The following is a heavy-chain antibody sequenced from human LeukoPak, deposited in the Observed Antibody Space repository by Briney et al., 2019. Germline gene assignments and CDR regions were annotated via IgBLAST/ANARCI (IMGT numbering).Heavy chain of an antibody. D-gene: IGHD5-18*01. CDR3: ARHGYTASHFFLDY. V-gene: IGHV4-4*07. J-gene: IGHJ4*02. CDR1: TGFINSYY. CDR2: IYTTGRA. Sequence: SETLSLTCTVSTGFINSYYWGWVRQPAGRGLEWIGRIYTTGRADYDPSLQSRVAMSIDTSQKQFSLILKSVTAADTATYFCARHGYTASHFFLDYWSQGTPVTVSS.